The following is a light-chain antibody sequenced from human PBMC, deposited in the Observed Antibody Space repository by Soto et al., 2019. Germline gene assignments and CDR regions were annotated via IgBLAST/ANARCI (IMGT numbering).Light chain of an antibody. J-gene: IGKJ1*01. Sequence: EIVLTQSPGTLSLSPGERATLSCRASQSVSSSYLAWYQQKPGQAPRLLIYGASTRAAGIPARFSGGGSGTEFTLTISSLQPDDFATYYCQQYNSYSWTFGQGTKVDIK. CDR1: QSVSSSY. CDR2: GAS. CDR3: QQYNSYSWT. V-gene: IGKV3-20*01.